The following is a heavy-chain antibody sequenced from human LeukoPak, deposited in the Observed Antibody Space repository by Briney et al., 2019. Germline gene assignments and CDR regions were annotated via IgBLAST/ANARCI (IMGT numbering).Heavy chain of an antibody. D-gene: IGHD1-26*01. J-gene: IGHJ4*02. CDR1: GFTFSSYD. V-gene: IGHV3-48*03. Sequence: PGGSLRLSCAASGFTFSSYDMSWVRQAPGKGLEWVSYISSSVSAMYYADSVKGRFTISRDNAKNSLYLQMNSLRVEDTAVYYCARAGSGSYFDYWGQGTLVTVSS. CDR3: ARAGSGSYFDY. CDR2: ISSSVSAM.